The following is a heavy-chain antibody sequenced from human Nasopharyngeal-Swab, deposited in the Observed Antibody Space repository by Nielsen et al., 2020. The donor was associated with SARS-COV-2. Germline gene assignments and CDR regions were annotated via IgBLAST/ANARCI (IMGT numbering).Heavy chain of an antibody. CDR2: ISHSGST. Sequence: SDTLSLTCAVSGGSVSSASSAWGWFRLPPGKGLEWIATISHSGSTFYNPSLQSRITISVDASKNQFSLRLNSMTAADTAVYYCARQLSGNYQAYFDFWGQGSLAAVSS. CDR1: GGSVSSASSA. V-gene: IGHV4-39*01. J-gene: IGHJ4*02. D-gene: IGHD3-10*01. CDR3: ARQLSGNYQAYFDF.